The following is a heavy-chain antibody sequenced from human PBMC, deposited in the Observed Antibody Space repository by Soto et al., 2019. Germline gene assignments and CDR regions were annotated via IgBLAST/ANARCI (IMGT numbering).Heavy chain of an antibody. CDR3: ARNWNGVDY. J-gene: IGHJ4*02. V-gene: IGHV3-74*01. Sequence: EVQLVESGGGLVQPGESLRLSCAASGFTFSNHWMHWVRQAPGERPVWISRIKTDGTITDYADYVKGRFTVSRDNAKNTLFLQVNSLRAEDTAVYYCARNWNGVDYWGQVTLVTVSS. CDR1: GFTFSNHW. D-gene: IGHD1-1*01. CDR2: IKTDGTIT.